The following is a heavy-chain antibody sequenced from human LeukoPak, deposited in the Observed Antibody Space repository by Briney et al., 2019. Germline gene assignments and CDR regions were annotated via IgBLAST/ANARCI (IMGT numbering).Heavy chain of an antibody. D-gene: IGHD4-17*01. CDR1: GGSISSSSYY. CDR2: IYYSGST. V-gene: IGHV4-39*01. CDR3: ARPTTVTTISADAFDT. Sequence: SETLSLTCTVSGGSISSSSYYWGWLRQPPGKGLEWIGSIYYSGSTYYNPSLKSRVTISVDTSKNQFSLKLSSVTAADTAVYYCARPTTVTTISADAFDTWGQGTMVTVSS. J-gene: IGHJ3*02.